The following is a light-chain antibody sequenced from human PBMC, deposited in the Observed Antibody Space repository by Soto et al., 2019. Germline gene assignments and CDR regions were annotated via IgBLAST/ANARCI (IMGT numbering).Light chain of an antibody. CDR1: QSVSSY. J-gene: IGKJ1*01. V-gene: IGKV3-20*01. Sequence: IVLTQSPGTLSLSPGETATLSCRASQSVSSYLAWYQQKPGQAPRLLIYDASSRATGIPDRFSGSGSGTDFTRTISRMEPEDFAVYYCQHYASTPWTFGQGTTADIK. CDR3: QHYASTPWT. CDR2: DAS.